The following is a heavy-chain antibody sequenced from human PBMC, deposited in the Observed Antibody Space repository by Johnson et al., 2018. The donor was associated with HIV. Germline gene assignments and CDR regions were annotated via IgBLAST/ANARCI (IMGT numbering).Heavy chain of an antibody. J-gene: IGHJ3*02. D-gene: IGHD6-6*01. CDR3: ARDDWEGSSSRAFDI. Sequence: QVQLVESGGGVVQPGRSLRLSCAASGFTFSSYAMHWVRQAPGKGLEWVAVISYDGSNKYYADSVKGRFTISRDNSKNTLYLQMNSLRAEDTAVYYCARDDWEGSSSRAFDIWGQGTMVTVSS. CDR1: GFTFSSYA. CDR2: ISYDGSNK. V-gene: IGHV3-30-3*01.